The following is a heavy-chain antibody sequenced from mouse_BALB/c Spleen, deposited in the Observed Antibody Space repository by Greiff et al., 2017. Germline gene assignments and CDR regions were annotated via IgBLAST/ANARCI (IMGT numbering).Heavy chain of an antibody. Sequence: QVQLQQPGAELVRPGASVKLSCKASGYTFTSYWMNWVKQRPEQGLEWIGRIDPYDSETHYNQKFKDKAILTVDKSSSPAYMQHSSLTSEDPAVYYCARGTTVVAPYAMDYWGQGTAVTVSS. CDR3: ARGTTVVAPYAMDY. V-gene: IGHV1-52*01. D-gene: IGHD1-1*01. CDR2: IDPYDSET. J-gene: IGHJ4*01. CDR1: GYTFTSYW.